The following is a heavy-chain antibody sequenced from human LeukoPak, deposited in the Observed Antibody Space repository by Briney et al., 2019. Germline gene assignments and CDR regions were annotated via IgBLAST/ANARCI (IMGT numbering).Heavy chain of an antibody. CDR3: AKDGGVSCSGGSCYGNFDY. CDR1: GFTFSSYA. CDR2: ISGSGGST. Sequence: GGSLRLSCAASGFTFSSYAMSWVRQAPGKGLEWVSAISGSGGSTYYADSVKGRFTISRDNSKNTLYLQMNSLRAEDTAAYYCAKDGGVSCSGGSCYGNFDYWGQGTLVTVSS. D-gene: IGHD2-15*01. J-gene: IGHJ4*02. V-gene: IGHV3-23*01.